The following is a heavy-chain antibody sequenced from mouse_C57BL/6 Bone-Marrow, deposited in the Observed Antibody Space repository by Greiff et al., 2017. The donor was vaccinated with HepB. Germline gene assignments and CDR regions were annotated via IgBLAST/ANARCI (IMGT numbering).Heavy chain of an antibody. CDR3: ARGLTTVVATGYFDY. V-gene: IGHV1-76*01. Sequence: QVQLQQSGAELVRPGASVKLSCKASGYTFTDYYINWVKQRPGQGLEWIARIYPGSGNTYYNEKFKGKATLTAEKSSSTAYMQLSSLTSEDSAVYFCARGLTTVVATGYFDYWGQGTTLTVSS. D-gene: IGHD1-1*01. CDR2: IYPGSGNT. J-gene: IGHJ2*01. CDR1: GYTFTDYY.